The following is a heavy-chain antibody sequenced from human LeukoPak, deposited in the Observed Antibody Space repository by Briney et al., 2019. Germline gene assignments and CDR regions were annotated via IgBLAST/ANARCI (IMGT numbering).Heavy chain of an antibody. J-gene: IGHJ4*02. CDR2: IYHSGST. CDR3: ARGPPRYSSG. V-gene: IGHV4-38-2*02. Sequence: SSETLSLTCTVSGYSISSGYYWGWIRQPPGKGLEWIGRIYHSGSTYYNPSLKSRVTISVDTSKTQFSLKLSSVTAADTAVYYCARGPPRYSSGWGQGTLVTVSS. CDR1: GYSISSGYY. D-gene: IGHD6-19*01.